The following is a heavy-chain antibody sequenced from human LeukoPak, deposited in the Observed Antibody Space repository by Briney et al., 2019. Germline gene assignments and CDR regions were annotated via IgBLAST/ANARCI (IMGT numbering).Heavy chain of an antibody. D-gene: IGHD2-8*01. Sequence: GGSLRLSCAASGFTFSSYGMHWVRQAPGKGLEWVAFIGYDGSNTFYADSVKGRFTISRDNSKNTLYLQMNSLRAEDTSVYYCAKDAVAACSKGVCYPFYYYHMDVWGKGTTVTVSS. CDR2: IGYDGSNT. V-gene: IGHV3-30*02. CDR3: AKDAVAACSKGVCYPFYYYHMDV. CDR1: GFTFSSYG. J-gene: IGHJ6*03.